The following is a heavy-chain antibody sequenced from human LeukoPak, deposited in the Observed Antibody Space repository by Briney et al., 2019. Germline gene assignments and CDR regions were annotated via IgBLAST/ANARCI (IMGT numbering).Heavy chain of an antibody. Sequence: GGSLRLSCAASGFTFSIYGMHWVRQAPGRGLEWVASIRDDGSNKYYADYVKGRFTISRDNSTNTLYLQMNSLRAEDTAVYYCAKDPKTYRGRYYFDYWGQGTLVTVSS. CDR3: AKDPKTYRGRYYFDY. J-gene: IGHJ4*02. CDR2: IRDDGSNK. D-gene: IGHD1-26*01. CDR1: GFTFSIYG. V-gene: IGHV3-30*02.